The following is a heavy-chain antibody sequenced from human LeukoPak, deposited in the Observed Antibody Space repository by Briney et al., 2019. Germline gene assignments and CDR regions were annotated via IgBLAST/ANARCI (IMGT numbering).Heavy chain of an antibody. D-gene: IGHD4-11*01. V-gene: IGHV1-46*01. CDR3: ARGALAVTDFDY. CDR2: INPSDGDT. J-gene: IGHJ4*02. Sequence: ASVKVSCKSSGYTFTSYYIHWVRQAPGQGLEWMRIINPSDGDTRYPQKFQGRLAMTRDTSTSTVYMELTSLRSEDTAVYYCARGALAVTDFDYWSQGTLVTVSS. CDR1: GYTFTSYY.